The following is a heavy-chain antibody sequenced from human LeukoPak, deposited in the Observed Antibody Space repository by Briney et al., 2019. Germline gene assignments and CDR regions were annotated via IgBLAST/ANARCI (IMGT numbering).Heavy chain of an antibody. V-gene: IGHV3-23*01. CDR2: ISGSGGST. J-gene: IGHJ4*02. Sequence: GGSLRLSCAASGFTFSSYAMSWVRQAPGKGLEWVSAISGSGGSTYYADSVKGRFTISRDNSKNTLYLQMNTLRAEDTAVYYCAKDRDYSGSKGAFDYWGQGTLATVSS. CDR1: GFTFSSYA. CDR3: AKDRDYSGSKGAFDY. D-gene: IGHD1-26*01.